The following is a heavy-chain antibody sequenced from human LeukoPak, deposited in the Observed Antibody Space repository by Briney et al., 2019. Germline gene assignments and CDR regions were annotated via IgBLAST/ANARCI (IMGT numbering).Heavy chain of an antibody. V-gene: IGHV4-59*01. CDR1: GGSISNYY. D-gene: IGHD3-3*01. Sequence: SETLSLTCTVSGGSISNYYWSWIRQPPGKGLEWIGYIYYSGSTNYNPSLKSRVTISVDTSKNQFSLKLSSVTAADTAVYYCARAPHYDFWSGSYYFDYWGQGTLVTVSS. CDR3: ARAPHYDFWSGSYYFDY. CDR2: IYYSGST. J-gene: IGHJ4*02.